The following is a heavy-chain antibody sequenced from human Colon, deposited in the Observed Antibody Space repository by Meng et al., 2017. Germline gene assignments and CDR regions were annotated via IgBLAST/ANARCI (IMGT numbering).Heavy chain of an antibody. J-gene: IGHJ4*02. Sequence: VQLLQYGTEVKSPGDSVKVSCKASGYSFSDCYIHWVRQAPGQGLEWMGWINLGNDNTKYSQNFQGRVTITRDTSASTAYMELSSLTSEDTAVYYCTSPIYWGQGTLVTVSS. CDR2: INLGNDNT. V-gene: IGHV1-3*01. D-gene: IGHD3-9*01. CDR3: TSPIY. CDR1: GYSFSDCY.